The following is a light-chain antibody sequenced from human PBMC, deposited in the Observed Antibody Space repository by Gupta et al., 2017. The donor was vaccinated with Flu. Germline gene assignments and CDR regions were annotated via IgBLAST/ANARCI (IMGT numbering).Light chain of an antibody. CDR2: WAS. J-gene: IGKJ3*01. CDR3: QQDYTTIS. Sequence: DIVMTQSPDSLAVSLGERATINCKSSQSGLYSSNNKNYLAWYQQKAGQPPKLIISWASTREYGVADRFSGSGYKKDFTLTSSRRQDEDVAVYYGQQDYTTISFGHGTKVDIK. V-gene: IGKV4-1*01. CDR1: QSGLYSSNNKNY.